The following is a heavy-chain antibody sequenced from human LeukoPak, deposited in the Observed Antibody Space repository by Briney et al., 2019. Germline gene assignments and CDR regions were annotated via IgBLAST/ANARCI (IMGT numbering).Heavy chain of an antibody. D-gene: IGHD5-18*01. J-gene: IGHJ5*02. CDR2: ISAENGNT. CDR3: ARIRGYTYGSSDS. CDR1: GYSFANYG. Sequence: ASVKVSCKASGYSFANYGITWVRQAPGRGLEWMGWISAENGNTNYAQKLQGRVTMTTDTSTSTAYMELRSLRSDDTAVYYCARIRGYTYGSSDSWGQGTLVTVSS. V-gene: IGHV1-18*01.